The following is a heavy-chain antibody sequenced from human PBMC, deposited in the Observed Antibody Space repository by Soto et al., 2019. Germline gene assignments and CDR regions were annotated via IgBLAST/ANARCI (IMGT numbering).Heavy chain of an antibody. CDR1: GYTFSSYG. CDR3: ARERDDSSWSSVEYLQY. J-gene: IGHJ1*01. Sequence: QVQLVQSGAEVKKPGASVKVSCKASGYTFSSYGISWVRQAPGQGLEWMGWISGYNGNTNYAQKFQGRVIMTTDTTTSTVYMELRSLRSDDTAVHYCARERDDSSWSSVEYLQYWGQGTLVTVSS. CDR2: ISGYNGNT. D-gene: IGHD6-13*01. V-gene: IGHV1-18*01.